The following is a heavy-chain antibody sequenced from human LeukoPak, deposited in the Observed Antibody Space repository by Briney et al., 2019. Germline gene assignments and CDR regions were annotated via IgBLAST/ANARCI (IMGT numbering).Heavy chain of an antibody. D-gene: IGHD1-26*01. CDR2: ISYDGSNK. CDR1: GFTFSSYG. Sequence: GGSLRLSCAASGFTFSSYGMHWVRQAPGKGLEWVAVISYDGSNKYYADSVKGRFTISRDNSKNTLYLQMNGLRAEDTAVYYCAKDRPGAAIDYWGQGTLVTVSS. CDR3: AKDRPGAAIDY. V-gene: IGHV3-30*18. J-gene: IGHJ4*02.